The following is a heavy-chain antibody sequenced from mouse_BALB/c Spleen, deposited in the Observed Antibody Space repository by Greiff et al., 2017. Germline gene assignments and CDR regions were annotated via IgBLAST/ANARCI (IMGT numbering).Heavy chain of an antibody. V-gene: IGHV3-5*02. CDR1: GISITTGNYR. CDR2: IYYSGTI. CDR3: ARDYYAMDY. Sequence: EVKLQESGPGLVKPSQTVSLTCTVTGISITTGNYRWSWIRQFPGNKLEWIGYIYYSGTITYNPSLTSRTTITRDTSKNQFFLEMNSLTAGDTATVYCARDYYAMDYWGQGTSVTVSS. J-gene: IGHJ4*01.